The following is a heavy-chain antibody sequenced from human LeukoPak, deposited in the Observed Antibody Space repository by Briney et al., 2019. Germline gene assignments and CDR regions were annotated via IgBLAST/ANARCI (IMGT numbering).Heavy chain of an antibody. D-gene: IGHD3-10*01. J-gene: IGHJ4*02. CDR2: IYSDGST. V-gene: IGHV3-53*01. CDR3: AREKGRGVISPYYDY. Sequence: GGSLRLSCAASGFTFEDYGMSWVRQAPGKGLEWVSVIYSDGSTYYEDSVKGRFTISRDTSKNTLSLQMNSLRVEDTAVYYCAREKGRGVISPYYDYWGQGTRVTVSS. CDR1: GFTFEDYG.